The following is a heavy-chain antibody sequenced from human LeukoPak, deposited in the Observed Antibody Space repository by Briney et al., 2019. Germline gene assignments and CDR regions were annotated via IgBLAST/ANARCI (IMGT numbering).Heavy chain of an antibody. V-gene: IGHV4-34*01. CDR1: GESLSHYY. D-gene: IGHD2-15*01. J-gene: IGHJ6*01. CDR3: ARPIHCSATRCTGAMDV. Sequence: SETLSLTCAVYGESLSHYYWNWVRQFPGKGLDWIGEIDEIGRTNYNPSLKSRATISVDRSKNQFSLKLNSVTAADTAVYFCARPIHCSATRCTGAMDVWGQGTTVAASS. CDR2: IDEIGRT.